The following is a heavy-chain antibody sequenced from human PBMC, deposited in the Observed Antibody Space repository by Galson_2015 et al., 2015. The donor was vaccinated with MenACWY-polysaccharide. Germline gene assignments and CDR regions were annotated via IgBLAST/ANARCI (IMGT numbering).Heavy chain of an antibody. Sequence: SLRLSCAASGFTFSKHWVSWVRQAPGKGLEWVAHINQDGSEKNYVDSVRGRFTTSRDNTKNSLYLQMNNMGAEDTAVYYCARTAVAHRGLDQWGQGTLVTVSS. CDR1: GFTFSKHW. D-gene: IGHD6-13*01. CDR2: INQDGSEK. CDR3: ARTAVAHRGLDQ. J-gene: IGHJ4*02. V-gene: IGHV3-7*03.